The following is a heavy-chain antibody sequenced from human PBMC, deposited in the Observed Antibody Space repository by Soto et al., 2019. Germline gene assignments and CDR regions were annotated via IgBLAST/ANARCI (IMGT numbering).Heavy chain of an antibody. D-gene: IGHD6-19*01. V-gene: IGHV3-9*01. Sequence: EVQLVESGGGLVQPGRSLRLSCAASGFMFDDYAMHWVRQAPGKGLEWVSGMSWNNDNIGYADSVKGRFTISRDNARNSLYLQMNSLRNEDTALYYCVKGLGFGCGWYRGFDYWGQGTVVSVSS. CDR3: VKGLGFGCGWYRGFDY. CDR2: MSWNNDNI. J-gene: IGHJ4*02. CDR1: GFMFDDYA.